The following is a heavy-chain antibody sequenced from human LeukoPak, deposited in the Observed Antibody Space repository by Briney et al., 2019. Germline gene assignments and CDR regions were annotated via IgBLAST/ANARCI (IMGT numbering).Heavy chain of an antibody. CDR2: IRNDGSNK. V-gene: IGHV3-30*02. CDR1: GFTFSSYG. Sequence: GGSLRLSCAASGFTFSSYGMHWVRQTPGKGLEWVAFIRNDGSNKYYADSVKGRFTISRDDSKNTLYLQMHSLTSDDTALYYCAKDNPVCDYWGQGTLVTVSS. J-gene: IGHJ4*02. D-gene: IGHD3-16*01. CDR3: AKDNPVCDY.